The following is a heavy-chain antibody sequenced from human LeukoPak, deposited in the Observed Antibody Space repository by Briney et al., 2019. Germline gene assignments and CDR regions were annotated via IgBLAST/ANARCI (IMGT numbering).Heavy chain of an antibody. CDR3: AKAPMATITSVYFQH. Sequence: GGSLRLSCAAPGFTFDDYAMHWVRQAPGKGLEWVSGISWNSGSIGYADSVKGRFTISRDNAKNSLYLQMNSLRAEDMALYYCAKAPMATITSVYFQHWGQGTLVTVSS. CDR2: ISWNSGSI. CDR1: GFTFDDYA. J-gene: IGHJ1*01. D-gene: IGHD5-24*01. V-gene: IGHV3-9*03.